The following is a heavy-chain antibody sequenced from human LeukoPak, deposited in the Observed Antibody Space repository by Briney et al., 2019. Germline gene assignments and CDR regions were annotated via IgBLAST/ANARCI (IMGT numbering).Heavy chain of an antibody. V-gene: IGHV1-18*01. D-gene: IGHD3-10*01. Sequence: GASVKVSCKASGYTFTSYGISWVRQAPGQGLEWMGWIGAYNGNTNYAQKLQGRVTMTTDTSTSTAYMELRSLRSDDTAVYYCARDRITMVRGVISFDYYYGMDVWGQGTTVTVSS. CDR1: GYTFTSYG. CDR3: ARDRITMVRGVISFDYYYGMDV. J-gene: IGHJ6*02. CDR2: IGAYNGNT.